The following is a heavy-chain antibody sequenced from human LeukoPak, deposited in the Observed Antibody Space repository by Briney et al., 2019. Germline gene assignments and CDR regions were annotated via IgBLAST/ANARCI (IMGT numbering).Heavy chain of an antibody. CDR2: IYHTGST. D-gene: IGHD4-17*01. V-gene: IGHV4-59*01. J-gene: IGHJ5*02. CDR3: AIHPTSMTRVTKGWFDP. Sequence: SETLSLTCTVSGGSITSYYWSWIRQPPGKGLQWIGYIYHTGSTNYNPSLKSRVTISVDTSKNQFSLKLTSVTAADTAVYYCAIHPTSMTRVTKGWFDPWGQGTLVTVSS. CDR1: GGSITSYY.